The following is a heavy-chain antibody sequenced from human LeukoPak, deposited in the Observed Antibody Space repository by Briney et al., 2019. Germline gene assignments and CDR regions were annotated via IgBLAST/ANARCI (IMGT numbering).Heavy chain of an antibody. CDR3: ARLTIYYDSSGSLDY. CDR1: GGSTSSYY. CDR2: IYTSGST. J-gene: IGHJ4*02. D-gene: IGHD3-22*01. Sequence: SETLSLTCTVSGGSTSSYYWSWIRQPPGKGLEWIGYIYTSGSTNYNPSLKSRVTISVDTSKNQFSLKLSSVTAADTAVYYCARLTIYYDSSGSLDYWGQGTLVTVSS. V-gene: IGHV4-4*09.